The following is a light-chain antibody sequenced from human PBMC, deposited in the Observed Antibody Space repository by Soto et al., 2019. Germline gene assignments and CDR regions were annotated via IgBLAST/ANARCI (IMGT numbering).Light chain of an antibody. CDR1: SSNIGAGYD. Sequence: QAVVTQPPSVSGAPGQRVTISCTGSSSNIGAGYDVHWYQQLPGPAPKLLIYGNSNRPSGVPDRFSGSKSGTSASLAITGLQAEDEADYYCQSYDSSLSGVFGGGTKVTVL. J-gene: IGLJ3*02. CDR3: QSYDSSLSGV. CDR2: GNS. V-gene: IGLV1-40*01.